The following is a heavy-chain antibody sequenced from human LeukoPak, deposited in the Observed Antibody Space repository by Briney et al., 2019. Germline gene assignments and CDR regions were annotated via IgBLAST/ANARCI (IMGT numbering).Heavy chain of an antibody. V-gene: IGHV1-2*02. J-gene: IGHJ3*02. Sequence: ASVKVSCKASGYSFTGYYMHWVRHAPGQGLEWMGWINPNSGGTNYAQKFRGRVTMTRDTSISTAYMELSRLRSDDTAVYYCARSGGYSSSWYSSYAFDIWGQGTMVTVSS. CDR1: GYSFTGYY. CDR3: ARSGGYSSSWYSSYAFDI. CDR2: INPNSGGT. D-gene: IGHD6-13*01.